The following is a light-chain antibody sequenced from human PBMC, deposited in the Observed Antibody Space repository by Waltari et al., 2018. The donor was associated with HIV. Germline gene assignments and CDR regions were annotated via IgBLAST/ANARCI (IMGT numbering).Light chain of an antibody. CDR3: QQYYTTPLT. J-gene: IGKJ2*01. CDR2: WAS. Sequence: DIVMTQSPDSLAVSLDERATINCNSSQSILYSSNNKNFLSWYQQKPGQPPKLLIYWASTRESGVPDRFSGSGSETDFTLTISSLQAEDVAVYYCQQYYTTPLTFGQGTKLEIK. V-gene: IGKV4-1*01. CDR1: QSILYSSNNKNF.